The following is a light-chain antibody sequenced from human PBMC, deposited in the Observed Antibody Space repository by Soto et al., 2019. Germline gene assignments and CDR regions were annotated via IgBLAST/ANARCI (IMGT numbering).Light chain of an antibody. CDR1: QSISNY. CDR3: QQRSDWPRT. J-gene: IGKJ2*01. CDR2: DAS. Sequence: IVLTQSPATLSLSPGERATLSCRASQSISNYLAWYQQKSGQAPRLLIYDASNRATDIPARFSGSGSGTDFTLTISSLEPEDFAVYYCQQRSDWPRTFGQGTKLEIK. V-gene: IGKV3-11*01.